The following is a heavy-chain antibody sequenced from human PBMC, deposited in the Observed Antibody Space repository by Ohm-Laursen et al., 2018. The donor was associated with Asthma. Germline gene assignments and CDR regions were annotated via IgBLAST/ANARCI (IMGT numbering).Heavy chain of an antibody. CDR1: GFTFTTFW. Sequence: SLRLSCAASGFTFTTFWMHWVRQAPGKGLVWVSRINSDGRNTIYADSVKGRFTISRDNSKNTLYLQMNSLRAEDTAVYYCAKDLQQLVGAFDIWGQGTMVTVSS. V-gene: IGHV3-74*01. D-gene: IGHD6-13*01. CDR2: INSDGRNT. CDR3: AKDLQQLVGAFDI. J-gene: IGHJ3*02.